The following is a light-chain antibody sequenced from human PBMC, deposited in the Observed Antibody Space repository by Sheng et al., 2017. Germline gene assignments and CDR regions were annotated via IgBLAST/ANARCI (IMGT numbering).Light chain of an antibody. V-gene: IGKV3-20*01. CDR1: ESISNNY. Sequence: EVVLTQSPGTLSLSPGETATLSCGTSESISNNYLAWYQQTPGQAPRLLIYDASRRATGVPDRFSGSGSGTDFTLTISRLEAEDFAVYYCQQYDRSPRTFGQGTKVEIK. CDR3: QQYDRSPRT. J-gene: IGKJ1*01. CDR2: DAS.